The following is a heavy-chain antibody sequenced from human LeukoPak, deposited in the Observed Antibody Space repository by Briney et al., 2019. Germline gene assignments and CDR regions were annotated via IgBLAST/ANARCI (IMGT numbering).Heavy chain of an antibody. CDR3: AREGLRSLGYTRRYYYYMDV. CDR2: ISQDGSEV. D-gene: IGHD4-17*01. Sequence: PGGSLRLSCAASGFTLISYWMAWVRQAPGKGLEWVANISQDGSEVFFVDSMNGRLTISRDNAKNSLYLHINSLRSEDTAVYYCAREGLRSLGYTRRYYYYMDVWGKGTTVTISS. J-gene: IGHJ6*03. V-gene: IGHV3-7*01. CDR1: GFTLISYW.